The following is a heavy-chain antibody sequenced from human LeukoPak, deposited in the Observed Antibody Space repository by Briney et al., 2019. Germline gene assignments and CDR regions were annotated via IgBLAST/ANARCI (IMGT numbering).Heavy chain of an antibody. CDR1: GFTFSSYA. CDR3: ARDLVAAAGNYYYYGMDV. J-gene: IGHJ6*02. D-gene: IGHD6-13*01. Sequence: GGSLRLSCAASGFTFSSYAMHWVRQAPGKGLEWVAVISYDGSNKYYADSVKGRFTISRDNSKNTLYLQMNSLRAEDTAVYYCARDLVAAAGNYYYYGMDVWGQGTTVTVSS. V-gene: IGHV3-30-3*01. CDR2: ISYDGSNK.